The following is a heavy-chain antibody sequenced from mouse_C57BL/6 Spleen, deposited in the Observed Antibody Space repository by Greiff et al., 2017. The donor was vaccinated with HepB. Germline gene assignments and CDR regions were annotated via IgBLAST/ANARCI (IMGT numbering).Heavy chain of an antibody. Sequence: QVQLQQSGAELVRPGASVTLSCKASGYTFTDYEMHWVKQTPVHGLEWIGAIDPETGGTAYNQKFKGKAILTADKSSSTAYMELRSLTSEDSAVYYCTRASYYYGSRAWFAYWGQGTLVTVSA. CDR1: GYTFTDYE. J-gene: IGHJ3*01. V-gene: IGHV1-15*01. D-gene: IGHD1-1*01. CDR2: IDPETGGT. CDR3: TRASYYYGSRAWFAY.